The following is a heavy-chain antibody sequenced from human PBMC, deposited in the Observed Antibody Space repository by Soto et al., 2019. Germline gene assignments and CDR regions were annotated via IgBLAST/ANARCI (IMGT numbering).Heavy chain of an antibody. Sequence: ASVKVSCKASGYTFTSYGISWVRQAPGQGLEWMGWISAYNGNTNYAQKLQGRVTMTTDTSTSTAYMELRSLRSDDTAVYYCARDLSNTYYYCSGSYDYWGQGTLVTVSS. CDR2: ISAYNGNT. J-gene: IGHJ4*02. D-gene: IGHD3-10*01. CDR1: GYTFTSYG. CDR3: ARDLSNTYYYCSGSYDY. V-gene: IGHV1-18*01.